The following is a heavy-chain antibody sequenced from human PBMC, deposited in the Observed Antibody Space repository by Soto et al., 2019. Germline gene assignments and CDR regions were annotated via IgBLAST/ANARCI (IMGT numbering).Heavy chain of an antibody. CDR2: MNPNSGNT. D-gene: IGHD3-9*01. CDR1: GYTFTSYD. J-gene: IGHJ6*03. Sequence: ASVKVSCKASGYTFTSYDINWVRQATGQGLEWMGWMNPNSGNTGYAQKFQGRVTMTRNTSISTAYMELSSLRSEDTAGYYCARGSLRIISEWDDILTGYYNPHYYYYYMDVWGKGTTVTVSS. V-gene: IGHV1-8*01. CDR3: ARGSLRIISEWDDILTGYYNPHYYYYYMDV.